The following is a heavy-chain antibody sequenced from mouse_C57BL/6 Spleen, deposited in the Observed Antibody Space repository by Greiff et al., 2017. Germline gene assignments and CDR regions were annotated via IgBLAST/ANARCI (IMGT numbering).Heavy chain of an antibody. D-gene: IGHD3-2*02. CDR2: INPSSGYT. J-gene: IGHJ2*01. CDR1: GYTFTSYW. CDR3: ARQHRLYLDY. Sequence: QVQLQQPGAELAKPGASVKLSCKASGYTFTSYWMLWVKQRPGQGLEWIGYINPSSGYTKYNQKFKDKATLTADKSSSTAYMQLRSLTYEDSAVDYCARQHRLYLDYWGQGTTLTVSS. V-gene: IGHV1-7*01.